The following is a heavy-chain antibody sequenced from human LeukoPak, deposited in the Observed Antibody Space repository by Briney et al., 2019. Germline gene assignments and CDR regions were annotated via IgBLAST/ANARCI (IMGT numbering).Heavy chain of an antibody. CDR1: GGSISSYY. CDR3: ARDGCSRTSCYHWFDP. D-gene: IGHD2-2*01. Sequence: SETLSLTCTVSGGSISSYYWSCIRQPPGKGLEWIGYIYYSGSTNYNPSLKSRVTISVDTSKNQFSLKLSSVTAADTAVYYCARDGCSRTSCYHWFDPWGQGTLVTVSS. CDR2: IYYSGST. V-gene: IGHV4-59*01. J-gene: IGHJ5*02.